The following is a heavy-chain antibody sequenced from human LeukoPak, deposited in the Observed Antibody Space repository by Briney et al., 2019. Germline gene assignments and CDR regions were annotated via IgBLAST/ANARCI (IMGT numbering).Heavy chain of an antibody. CDR3: ARGILTVGFDY. Sequence: GGSMRPSCAASGFTLSSNYMSWVRQAPGKGLEWVSVIYSGGSTYYADSVKGRFTISRDNSKNTLYLNMLRPRAEAVAVYDCARGILTVGFDYWGQGTLVTVSS. J-gene: IGHJ4*02. V-gene: IGHV3-66*02. CDR1: GFTLSSNY. CDR2: IYSGGST. D-gene: IGHD4-23*01.